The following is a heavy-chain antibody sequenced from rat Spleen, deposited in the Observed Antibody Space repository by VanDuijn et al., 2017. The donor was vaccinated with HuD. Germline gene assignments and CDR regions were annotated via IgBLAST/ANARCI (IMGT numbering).Heavy chain of an antibody. Sequence: EVQLVESGGGLVQPGRSLKLSCAASGFTFSDYNMAWVRQAPKKGLEWVATISYAGSSTYYRDSVKGRFTISRDNAKRTLYLQMDSLRSEDTATYYCARHTPFNYGTVGDYWGQGVMVTVSS. J-gene: IGHJ2*01. D-gene: IGHD1-11*01. CDR2: ISYAGSST. CDR1: GFTFSDYN. CDR3: ARHTPFNYGTVGDY. V-gene: IGHV5-7*01.